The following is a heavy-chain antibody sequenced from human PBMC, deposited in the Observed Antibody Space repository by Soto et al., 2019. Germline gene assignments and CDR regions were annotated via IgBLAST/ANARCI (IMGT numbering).Heavy chain of an antibody. CDR2: ISPGGDRI. J-gene: IGHJ4*02. CDR1: GFMFDSYA. Sequence: VQLVESGGGVVQPGRSLRLSCAASGFMFDSYAMNWVRQAPGKGLEWVSYISPGGDRIYYAESLKGRITISRDNARNSLSLQMNILSDEDTAVYYCTKSADSAGWGVDFWGQGTLVTVSS. D-gene: IGHD6-19*01. CDR3: TKSADSAGWGVDF. V-gene: IGHV3-48*02.